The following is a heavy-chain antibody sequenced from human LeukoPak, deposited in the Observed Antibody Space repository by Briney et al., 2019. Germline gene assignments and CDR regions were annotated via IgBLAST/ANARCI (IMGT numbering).Heavy chain of an antibody. CDR2: ISSSSSTI. D-gene: IGHD1-1*01. J-gene: IGHJ6*02. CDR1: GFTFSDYY. CDR3: AKALLERRGDYYYGMDV. V-gene: IGHV3-11*01. Sequence: GGSLRLSCAASGFTFSDYYMSWIRQAPGKGLEWVSYISSSSSTIYYADSVKGRFTISRDNAKNSLYLQMNSLRAEDTAVYYCAKALLERRGDYYYGMDVWGQGTTVTVSS.